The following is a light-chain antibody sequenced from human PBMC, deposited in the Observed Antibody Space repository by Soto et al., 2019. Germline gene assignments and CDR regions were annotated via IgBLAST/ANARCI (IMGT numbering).Light chain of an antibody. CDR3: QNYNSYSAA. Sequence: DIQMTQSPSTLSGSVGDRVTITCRASQTISSWLAWYQQKPGKVPKLLIYNASTLKSGVPSRFSGSGSGTEFTLTISSLQPDDFATYYCQNYNSYSAAFGQGTKVELK. V-gene: IGKV1-5*03. J-gene: IGKJ1*01. CDR2: NAS. CDR1: QTISSW.